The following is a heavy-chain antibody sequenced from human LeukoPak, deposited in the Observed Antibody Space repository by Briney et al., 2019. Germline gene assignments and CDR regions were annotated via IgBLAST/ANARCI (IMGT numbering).Heavy chain of an antibody. CDR1: GYTFTGYY. CDR2: INPNSGGT. Sequence: ASVKVSCKASGYTFTGYYMHWVRQAPGQGLEWMGWINPNSGGTNYAQKFQGWVTMTRDTSISTAYMELSRLRSDDTAVYYCARESYGDYDHDAFDIWGQGTMVTVSS. CDR3: ARESYGDYDHDAFDI. D-gene: IGHD4-17*01. J-gene: IGHJ3*02. V-gene: IGHV1-2*04.